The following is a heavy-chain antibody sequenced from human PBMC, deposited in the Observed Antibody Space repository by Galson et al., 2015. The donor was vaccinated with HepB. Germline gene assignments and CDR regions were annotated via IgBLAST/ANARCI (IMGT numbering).Heavy chain of an antibody. CDR2: ISSSSSYI. D-gene: IGHD6-19*01. CDR1: GFTFSSYS. V-gene: IGHV3-21*01. J-gene: IGHJ4*02. Sequence: SLRLPCAASGFTFSSYSMNWVRQAPGKGLEWVSSISSSSSYIYYADSVKGRFTISRDNAKNSLYLQMNSLRAEDTAVYYCASLAVAGDDDYWGQGTLVTVSS. CDR3: ASLAVAGDDDY.